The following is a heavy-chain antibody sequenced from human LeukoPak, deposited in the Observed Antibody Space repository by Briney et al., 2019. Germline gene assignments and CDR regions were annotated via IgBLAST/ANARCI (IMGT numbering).Heavy chain of an antibody. CDR3: ARERTGFDY. CDR2: ISYDGSNK. D-gene: IGHD3/OR15-3a*01. Sequence: GRSPRLSCAASGFTFSSYAMHWVRQAPGKGLEWVAVISYDGSNKYYADSVKGRFTISRDNSKNTLYLQMNSLRAEDTAVYYCARERTGFDYWGQGTLVTVSS. J-gene: IGHJ4*02. V-gene: IGHV3-30-3*01. CDR1: GFTFSSYA.